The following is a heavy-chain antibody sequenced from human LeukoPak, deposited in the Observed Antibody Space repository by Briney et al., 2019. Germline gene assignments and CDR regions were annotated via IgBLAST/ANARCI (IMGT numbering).Heavy chain of an antibody. J-gene: IGHJ4*02. CDR2: ISSSGGST. CDR1: GFTFSSYG. V-gene: IGHV3-23*01. Sequence: GGTLRLSCAASGFTFSSYGMIWVRQAPGRGLEWVSAISSSGGSTYYTDSVKGRFTISRDNSRNTLYLQMNSLRAEDTAVYYCARPAGPDYWGKGTPVSVSS. D-gene: IGHD6-6*01. CDR3: ARPAGPDY.